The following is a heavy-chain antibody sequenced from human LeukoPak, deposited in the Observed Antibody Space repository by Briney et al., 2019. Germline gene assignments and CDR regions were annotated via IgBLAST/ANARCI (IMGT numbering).Heavy chain of an antibody. D-gene: IGHD5-18*01. CDR2: ISSSSSYI. CDR3: ARVSGYSYGYSYFDY. V-gene: IGHV3-21*01. Sequence: GGSLRLSCAASGFTFSSYSMNWARQAPGKGLEWVSSISSSSSYIYYADSVKGRFTISRDNAKNSLYLQMNSLRAEDTAVYYCARVSGYSYGYSYFDYWGQGTLVTVSS. J-gene: IGHJ4*02. CDR1: GFTFSSYS.